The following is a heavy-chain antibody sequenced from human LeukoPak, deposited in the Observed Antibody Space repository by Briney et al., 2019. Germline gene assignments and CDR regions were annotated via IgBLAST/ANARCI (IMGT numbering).Heavy chain of an antibody. Sequence: PGGSLRLSCAASGFTFSSYEMNWVRQAPGKGLEWVSYISSSGSTIYYADSVKGRFTISRDNAKNSLYLQMNSLRAEDTAVYYCARGAWFGGHYYMDVWGKGTTVTVSS. J-gene: IGHJ6*03. CDR1: GFTFSSYE. V-gene: IGHV3-48*03. D-gene: IGHD3-10*01. CDR3: ARGAWFGGHYYMDV. CDR2: ISSSGSTI.